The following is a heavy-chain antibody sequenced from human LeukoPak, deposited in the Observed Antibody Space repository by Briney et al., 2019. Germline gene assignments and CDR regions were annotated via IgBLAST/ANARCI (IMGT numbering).Heavy chain of an antibody. CDR3: ARGADSGYSSDN. CDR1: GFTFSNYW. Sequence: AGGSLRLSCAASGFTFSNYWMHWVRHAPGKGLVWVSRINSDGRSTNYADSAKGRFTISRDNAKNTLYLQMNSLRAEDTAVYYCARGADSGYSSDNWGQGTLVSVSS. CDR2: INSDGRST. J-gene: IGHJ4*02. D-gene: IGHD3-9*01. V-gene: IGHV3-74*01.